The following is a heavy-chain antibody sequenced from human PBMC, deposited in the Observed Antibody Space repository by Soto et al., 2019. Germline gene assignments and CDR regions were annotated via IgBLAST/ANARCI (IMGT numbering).Heavy chain of an antibody. V-gene: IGHV4-59*01. J-gene: IGHJ5*02. Sequence: PSETLSLTCTVSDGSISSYYWSWIRQPPGKGLEWIGYIYYSGSTNYNPSLKSRVIISVDTSQNQFSLKLSSVTAADTAVYYCARTLAYYDFWSDREQGFDPWGQGTLVTVSS. CDR1: DGSISSYY. D-gene: IGHD3-3*01. CDR3: ARTLAYYDFWSDREQGFDP. CDR2: IYYSGST.